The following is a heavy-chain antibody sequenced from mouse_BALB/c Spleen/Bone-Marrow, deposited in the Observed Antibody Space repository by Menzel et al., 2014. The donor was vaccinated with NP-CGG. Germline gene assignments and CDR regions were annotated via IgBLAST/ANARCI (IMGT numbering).Heavy chain of an antibody. D-gene: IGHD2-3*01. CDR1: GFSLSRYN. J-gene: IGHJ4*01. Sequence: VKLMESGPGLVAPSQNLSITCTVSGFSLSRYNIHWIRQPPGKGLEWLGMIWGGGGTDHNSALKSRLRISKDNSKSXIFLKINSLQIDDTAMYYCARKDGGYYVMDYWGQGTSVTVSS. V-gene: IGHV2-6-4*01. CDR2: IWGGGGT. CDR3: ARKDGGYYVMDY.